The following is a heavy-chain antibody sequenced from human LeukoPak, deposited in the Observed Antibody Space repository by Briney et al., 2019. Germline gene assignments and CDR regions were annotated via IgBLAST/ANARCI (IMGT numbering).Heavy chain of an antibody. V-gene: IGHV4-34*01. D-gene: IGHD3-10*01. CDR2: TYYSGST. Sequence: SETLSLTCAVYGGSFSGYYWSWIRQPPGKGLEWIGITYYSGSTYYNPSLKSQVTISVDTSKNQFSLKLSSLTPADTAVYYCVRHVHYYGSGSYLSWFDPWGTGTLVTVSS. CDR1: GGSFSGYY. CDR3: VRHVHYYGSGSYLSWFDP. J-gene: IGHJ5*02.